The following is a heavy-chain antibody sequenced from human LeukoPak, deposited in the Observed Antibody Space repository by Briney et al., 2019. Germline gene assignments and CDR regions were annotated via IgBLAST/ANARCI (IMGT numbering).Heavy chain of an antibody. J-gene: IGHJ4*02. CDR2: ISSSSSYI. CDR3: AGTYYYGSGSYYYFDY. D-gene: IGHD3-10*01. CDR1: GFTFSSYS. Sequence: PGGSLRLSCAASGFTFSSYSMNWVRQAPGKGLEWVSSISSSSSYIYYADSVKGRFTISRDNAKNSLYLQMNSLRAEDTAVYYCAGTYYYGSGSYYYFDYWGQGTLVTVSS. V-gene: IGHV3-21*01.